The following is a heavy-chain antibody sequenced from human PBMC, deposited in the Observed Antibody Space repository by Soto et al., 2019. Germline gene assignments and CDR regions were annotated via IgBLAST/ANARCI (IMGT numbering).Heavy chain of an antibody. CDR3: ARAGAALVRGSIGGFDY. V-gene: IGHV4-34*01. Sequence: QVHLQQWGAGLLKPSETLSLTCAVNGGAFNGYYWTWIRQSPGKGLQWIGEINHSGTVDYNPSLKGRVPFSIDTSKKQFSLTRTSVTAADTAVYDCARAGAALVRGSIGGFDYWGQGTLVTVSS. CDR1: GGAFNGYY. D-gene: IGHD3-16*01. CDR2: INHSGTV. J-gene: IGHJ4*02.